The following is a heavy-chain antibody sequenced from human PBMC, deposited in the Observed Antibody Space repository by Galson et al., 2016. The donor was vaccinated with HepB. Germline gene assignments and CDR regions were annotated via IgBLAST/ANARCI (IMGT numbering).Heavy chain of an antibody. J-gene: IGHJ6*04. CDR1: GFTFNTYG. V-gene: IGHV3-23*01. CDR3: VQGSTAPAV. Sequence: SLRLSCAASGFTFNTYGMTWVRQAPGKGLEVVASISRSGDSRDYSDPVKGQFTISRYNSKNTLSRQMNSLRVHDTAVYYCVQGSTAPAVWGKGTTVTVSS. CDR2: ISRSGDSR. D-gene: IGHD1-26*01.